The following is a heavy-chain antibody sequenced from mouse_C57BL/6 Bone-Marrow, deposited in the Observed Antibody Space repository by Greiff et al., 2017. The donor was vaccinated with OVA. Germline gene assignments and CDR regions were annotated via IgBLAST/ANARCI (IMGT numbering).Heavy chain of an antibody. D-gene: IGHD2-2*01. V-gene: IGHV5-6*01. CDR3: ARHMVTTGAMDY. CDR2: ISSGGSYT. J-gene: IGHJ4*01. CDR1: GFTFSSYG. Sequence: EVNVVESGGDLVKPGGSLKLSCAASGFTFSSYGMSWVRQTPDKRLEWVATISSGGSYTYYPDSVKGRFTISRDNAKNTLYLQMSSLKSEDTAMYYCARHMVTTGAMDYWGQGTSVTVSS.